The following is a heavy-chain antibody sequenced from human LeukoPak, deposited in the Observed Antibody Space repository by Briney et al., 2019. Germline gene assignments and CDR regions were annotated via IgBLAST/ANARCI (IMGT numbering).Heavy chain of an antibody. D-gene: IGHD3-3*01. CDR2: IRYDGSKK. J-gene: IGHJ4*02. CDR3: ARDRVLEWLYPHDY. CDR1: GFTFSSYG. Sequence: PGGSLRLSCAASGFTFSSYGMHWVRQAPGKGLEWVAFIRYDGSKKYYADSVKGRFTISRDNSKNTLYLQMNSLRAEDTAVYYCARDRVLEWLYPHDYWGQGILVTVSS. V-gene: IGHV3-30*02.